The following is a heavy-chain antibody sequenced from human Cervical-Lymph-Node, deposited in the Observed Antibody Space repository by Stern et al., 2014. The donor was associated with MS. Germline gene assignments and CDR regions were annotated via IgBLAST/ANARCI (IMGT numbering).Heavy chain of an antibody. V-gene: IGHV1-69*01. Sequence: QVQLVQSGAEVKKPGSSVRVSCKASGGTFSSQAINWVRQAPGQGLEWVGGIIPIFGTPNYAQKVQDRVPITAAESTSTAYMDLSSLRSEDTAVYYCATPSTVTVGSMDVWGQGTTVTVSS. J-gene: IGHJ6*02. CDR1: GGTFSSQA. D-gene: IGHD4-17*01. CDR2: IIPIFGTP. CDR3: ATPSTVTVGSMDV.